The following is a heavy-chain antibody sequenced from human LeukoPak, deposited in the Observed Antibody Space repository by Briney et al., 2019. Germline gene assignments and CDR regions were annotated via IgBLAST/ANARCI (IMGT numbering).Heavy chain of an antibody. CDR2: IKQDANEE. Sequence: GGSLRLSCAPSGFTFSVYWMSWVRQAPGKGLEWVANIKQDANEEYYVDSVKGRFTISRDNARNSLYLQMNSLRVDDTAVYYCARIVCGWSCIFDYWGQGTLVTVSS. CDR3: ARIVCGWSCIFDY. V-gene: IGHV3-7*03. J-gene: IGHJ4*02. D-gene: IGHD3-16*01. CDR1: GFTFSVYW.